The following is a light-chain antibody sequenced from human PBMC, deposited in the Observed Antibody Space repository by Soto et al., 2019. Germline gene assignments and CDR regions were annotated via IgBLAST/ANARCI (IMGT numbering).Light chain of an antibody. V-gene: IGLV2-11*01. Sequence: QSALTQPRSVSGSPGQSVTISCTGTSSDVGGYNYVSWYQHHPGKAPKHMIYDVSKRPSGVPDRFSGSKSGNTASLTISGLQAEDEADYYCCSYAGSYVFGTGTKVTVL. CDR2: DVS. CDR3: CSYAGSYV. CDR1: SSDVGGYNY. J-gene: IGLJ1*01.